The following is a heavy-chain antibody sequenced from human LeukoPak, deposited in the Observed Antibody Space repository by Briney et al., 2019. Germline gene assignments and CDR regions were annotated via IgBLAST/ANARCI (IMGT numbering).Heavy chain of an antibody. CDR2: MNPNSGNT. D-gene: IGHD6-13*01. CDR1: GFTFTSYD. V-gene: IGHV1-8*01. Sequence: GASVKVSCKASGFTFTSYDINWVRQATGQGLEWMGWMNPNSGNTGYAQKFQGRVTMTRNTSISTAYMELSSLRSEDTAVYYCAARGPSSSWYIPGDYYYYYMDVWGKGTTVTISS. J-gene: IGHJ6*03. CDR3: AARGPSSSWYIPGDYYYYYMDV.